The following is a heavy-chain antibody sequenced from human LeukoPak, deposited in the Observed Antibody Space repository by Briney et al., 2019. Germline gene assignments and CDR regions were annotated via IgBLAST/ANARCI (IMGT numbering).Heavy chain of an antibody. CDR3: ARGTPCPFDY. CDR2: ICYCGST. J-gene: IGHJ4*02. V-gene: IGHV4-59*02. Sequence: PSETLSLTCSVSGGSVSTYYWSWIRQPPGKGLEWIGYICYCGSTNYNPSLKSRVTMSIDTSKNQFSLKLSSVTAADTALYYCARGTPCPFDYWGQGTLVTVSS. CDR1: GGSVSTYY.